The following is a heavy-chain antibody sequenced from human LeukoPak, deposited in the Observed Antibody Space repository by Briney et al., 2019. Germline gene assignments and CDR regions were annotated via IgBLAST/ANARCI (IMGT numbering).Heavy chain of an antibody. Sequence: PGGSLRLSCAASGFTFSDYYMSWVRRAPGKGLEWVGRIKSKTDGGTTDYAAPVKGRFTISRGDSKNTLYLQMNSLKTEDTAVYYCTTLRRVEQWLVSTPYYYYYMDVWGKGTTVTVSS. V-gene: IGHV3-15*01. CDR1: GFTFSDYY. J-gene: IGHJ6*03. CDR2: IKSKTDGGTT. CDR3: TTLRRVEQWLVSTPYYYYYMDV. D-gene: IGHD6-19*01.